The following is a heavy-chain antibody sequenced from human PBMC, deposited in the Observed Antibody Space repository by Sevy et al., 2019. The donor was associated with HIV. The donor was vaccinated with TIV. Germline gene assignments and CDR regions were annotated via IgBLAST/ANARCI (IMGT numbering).Heavy chain of an antibody. CDR3: ARVGYCRGGTCFSGFYYAMDV. CDR2: VYSGGAT. Sequence: HGGSLRLSCAVSGFTLTNEFFSWVRQAPGKGLEWVAVVYSGGATYYADSVKGGFTISRDKSKSTLYRQMKSLRAEDTAVYYCARVGYCRGGTCFSGFYYAMDVWGQGTTVTVSS. V-gene: IGHV3-53*01. D-gene: IGHD2-15*01. J-gene: IGHJ6*02. CDR1: GFTLTNEF.